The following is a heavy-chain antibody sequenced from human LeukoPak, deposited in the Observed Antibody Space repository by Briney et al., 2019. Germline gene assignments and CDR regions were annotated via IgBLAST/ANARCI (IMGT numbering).Heavy chain of an antibody. CDR1: GYTFTSYG. Sequence: GASVKVSCKASGYTFTSYGISWVRQAPGQGLEWMGWISAYNGNTNYAQKLQGRVTMTTDTSTSTAYMELRSLRSDDTAVYYCAREPPYYDILTGYLYHYYGMDVWGQGTTVTVSS. CDR2: ISAYNGNT. J-gene: IGHJ6*02. D-gene: IGHD3-9*01. CDR3: AREPPYYDILTGYLYHYYGMDV. V-gene: IGHV1-18*01.